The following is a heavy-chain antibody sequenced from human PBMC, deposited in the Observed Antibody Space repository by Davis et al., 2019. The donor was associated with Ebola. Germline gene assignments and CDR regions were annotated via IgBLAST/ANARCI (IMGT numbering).Heavy chain of an antibody. Sequence: GESLKISCAASGFVFRNYVMSWVRQAPGKGLEWVSVISGSIDNADYADSVKDSVKGRFTISRDNSKNTVYLQMNSLRVEDTAIYYCVKDTSSIWFDVWGQGTTVTVSS. V-gene: IGHV3-23*01. J-gene: IGHJ3*01. CDR2: ISGSIDNA. CDR3: VKDTSSIWFDV. D-gene: IGHD6-13*01. CDR1: GFVFRNYV.